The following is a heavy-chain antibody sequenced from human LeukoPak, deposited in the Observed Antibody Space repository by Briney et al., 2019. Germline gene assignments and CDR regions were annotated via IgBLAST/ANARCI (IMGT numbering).Heavy chain of an antibody. J-gene: IGHJ4*02. CDR2: IYYSGST. CDR1: GGSMSTYY. V-gene: IGHV4-59*01. D-gene: IGHD3-16*01. Sequence: PSGTLSLTCTVYGGSMSTYYWSWIRQPPGKGLEWIGYIYYSGSTNYNPSLKSRVTISVDTSKNQFSLKLSSVTAADTAVYYCARVGDYYFDYWGQGTLVTVSS. CDR3: ARVGDYYFDY.